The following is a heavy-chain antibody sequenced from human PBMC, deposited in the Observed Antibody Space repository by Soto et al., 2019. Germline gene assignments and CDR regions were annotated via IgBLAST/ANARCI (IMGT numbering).Heavy chain of an antibody. D-gene: IGHD5-18*01. CDR3: ARDLTGYSYGYPYYYYYGMDV. Sequence: PSETLSLTCAVSGYSISSGYCWSWIRQPPGKGLEWIGYIYYSGSTNYNPSLKSRVTISVDTSKNQFSLKLSSVTAADTAVYYCARDLTGYSYGYPYYYYYGMDVWGQGTTVTVSS. CDR1: GYSISSGYC. CDR2: IYYSGST. V-gene: IGHV4-61*01. J-gene: IGHJ6*02.